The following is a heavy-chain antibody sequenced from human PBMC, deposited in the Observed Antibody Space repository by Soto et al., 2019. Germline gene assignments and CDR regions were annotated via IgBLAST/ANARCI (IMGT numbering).Heavy chain of an antibody. Sequence: SLRLSCAASGFTFSSYAMSWVRQAPGKGLEWVSAISGSGGSTYYADSVKGRFTISRDNSKNTLYLQMNSLRAEDTAVYYCAKTEITMVRGPEGSAFDYWGQGTLVTVSS. CDR2: ISGSGGST. CDR1: GFTFSSYA. D-gene: IGHD3-10*01. V-gene: IGHV3-23*01. J-gene: IGHJ4*02. CDR3: AKTEITMVRGPEGSAFDY.